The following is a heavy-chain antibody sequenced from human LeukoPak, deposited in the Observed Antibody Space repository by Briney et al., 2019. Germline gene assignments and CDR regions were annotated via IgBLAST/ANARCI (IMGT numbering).Heavy chain of an antibody. Sequence: GGSLRLSCAASGFTFSSYAMSWVRQAPGKGLEWVSAISGSGGSTYYADSVKGRFTISRDNSKNTLYPQMNSLRAEDTAVYYCALTGYCSSTSCFFDYWGQGTLVTVSS. CDR2: ISGSGGST. J-gene: IGHJ4*02. D-gene: IGHD2-2*01. CDR3: ALTGYCSSTSCFFDY. V-gene: IGHV3-23*01. CDR1: GFTFSSYA.